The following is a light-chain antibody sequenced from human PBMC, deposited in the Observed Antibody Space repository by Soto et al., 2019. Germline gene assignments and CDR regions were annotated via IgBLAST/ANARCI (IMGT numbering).Light chain of an antibody. V-gene: IGKV3D-20*02. CDR2: GAS. CDR3: QQRSNSLT. J-gene: IGKJ4*01. Sequence: EIVFTQSPSTLSLSPGERATLSVRASQSVSSSQLAWYQKRPGPAPRLLVYGASTRATGIADRFSGSGSGTNFTLTISRLEPEDFAVYYCQQRSNSLTFGGGTKVDIK. CDR1: QSVSSSQ.